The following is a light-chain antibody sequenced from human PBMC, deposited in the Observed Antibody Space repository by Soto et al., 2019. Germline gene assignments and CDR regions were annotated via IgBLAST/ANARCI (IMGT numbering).Light chain of an antibody. CDR2: DVS. V-gene: IGLV2-14*01. J-gene: IGLJ1*01. CDR1: SSDGGAYNY. Sequence: QSALTQPASVSGSPGQSITLSCTGTSSDGGAYNYVSWYQQHPGQAPKLMIYDVSNRHSGVSNRFSGSKSDNTASQTISGLQDDDEADDYCNSYTSSSHYVFGTGTKLTVL. CDR3: NSYTSSSHYV.